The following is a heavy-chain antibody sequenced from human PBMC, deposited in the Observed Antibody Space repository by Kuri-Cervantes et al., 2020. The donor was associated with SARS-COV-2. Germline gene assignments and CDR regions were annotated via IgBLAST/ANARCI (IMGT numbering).Heavy chain of an antibody. J-gene: IGHJ4*02. D-gene: IGHD2-2*01. CDR2: IWYDGSNK. CDR1: GFTFSSYG. CDR3: ARDQGGSTRHFDY. Sequence: GESLKISCAASGFTFSSYGMHWVRQAPGKGLEWVAVIWYDGSNKYYADSVKGRFTISRDNSKSTLYLQMNSLRAEDTAVYYCARDQGGSTRHFDYWGQGTLVTSYS. V-gene: IGHV3-33*08.